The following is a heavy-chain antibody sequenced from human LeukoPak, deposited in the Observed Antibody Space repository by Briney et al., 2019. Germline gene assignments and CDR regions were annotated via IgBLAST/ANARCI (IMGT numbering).Heavy chain of an antibody. V-gene: IGHV1-18*01. CDR2: ISTYNGST. Sequence: ASVKVSCKTSGYTFTSYGISWVRQAPGQGLEWMGWISTYNGSTDYAQNLQGRVTMTKDTSTSTAYMELRSLRSDDTAVYYCARDPPRIAVAGTGDYWGQGTLVTVSS. CDR1: GYTFTSYG. J-gene: IGHJ4*02. D-gene: IGHD6-19*01. CDR3: ARDPPRIAVAGTGDY.